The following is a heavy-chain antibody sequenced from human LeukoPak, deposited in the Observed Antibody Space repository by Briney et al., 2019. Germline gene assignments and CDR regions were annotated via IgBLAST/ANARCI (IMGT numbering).Heavy chain of an antibody. CDR2: ILAKGDKT. Sequence: GGSLRLSCSASGFTVSGYTMNWVRQAPGKGLEWVSGILAKGDKTYYADSVKGRFTISRDNSKNTMWLQMVSLRVEDMAIYYCAKDEKPDGRWHIAHWGQGPLVTVSS. J-gene: IGHJ4*02. CDR3: AKDEKPDGRWHIAH. V-gene: IGHV3-23*01. CDR1: GFTVSGYT. D-gene: IGHD2-15*01.